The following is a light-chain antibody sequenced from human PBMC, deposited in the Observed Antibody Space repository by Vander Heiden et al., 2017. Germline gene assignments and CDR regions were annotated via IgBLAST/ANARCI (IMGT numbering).Light chain of an antibody. Sequence: DIQMTQSPSSLSASVGDRVTITCQASQDISNYLNWYQQKPGKAPKLLIYDASNLETGVPSRFNGSGSGTDFTFTISSLQPEDIATYYCQQDDNLPHTFGGGTMVEIK. CDR1: QDISNY. CDR3: QQDDNLPHT. V-gene: IGKV1-33*01. CDR2: DAS. J-gene: IGKJ4*01.